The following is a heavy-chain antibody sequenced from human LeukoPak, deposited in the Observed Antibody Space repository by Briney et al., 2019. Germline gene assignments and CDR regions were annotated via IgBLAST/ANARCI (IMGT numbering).Heavy chain of an antibody. D-gene: IGHD3-9*01. CDR3: AKDGNCDILTGYLDY. Sequence: PGRSLRLSCAASGFTFDDYAMHWVRQAPGKGLEWVSGISWNSGSIGYADSVKGRFTVSRDNAKNSLYLQMNSLRAEDTALYYCAKDGNCDILTGYLDYWGQGTLVTVSS. V-gene: IGHV3-9*01. CDR1: GFTFDDYA. CDR2: ISWNSGSI. J-gene: IGHJ4*02.